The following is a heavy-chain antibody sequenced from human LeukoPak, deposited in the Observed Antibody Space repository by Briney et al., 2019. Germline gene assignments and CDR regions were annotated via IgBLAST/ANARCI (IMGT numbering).Heavy chain of an antibody. CDR3: ARAIYIAAPFDY. CDR2: IIPIFGTA. D-gene: IGHD6-13*01. CDR1: GYTFNRYG. Sequence: SVKVSCKASGYTFNRYGISWVRQAPGQGLEWMGGIIPIFGTANYAQKFQGRVTITADESTSTAYMELSSLRSEDTAVYYCARAIYIAAPFDYWGQGTLVTVSS. V-gene: IGHV1-69*13. J-gene: IGHJ4*02.